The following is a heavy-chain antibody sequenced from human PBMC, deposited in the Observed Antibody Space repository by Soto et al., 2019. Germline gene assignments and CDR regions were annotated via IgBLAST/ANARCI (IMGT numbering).Heavy chain of an antibody. CDR2: ISGSGGST. CDR1: GFTFSSYA. V-gene: IGHV3-23*01. CDR3: AKDRLRRRRYSYGGQFDY. J-gene: IGHJ4*02. Sequence: GGSLRLSCAASGFTFSSYAMSWVRQAPGKGLEWVSAISGSGGSTYYADSVKGRFTISRDNSKNTLYLQMNSLRAEDTAVYYCAKDRLRRRRYSYGGQFDYWGQGTLVTVSS. D-gene: IGHD5-18*01.